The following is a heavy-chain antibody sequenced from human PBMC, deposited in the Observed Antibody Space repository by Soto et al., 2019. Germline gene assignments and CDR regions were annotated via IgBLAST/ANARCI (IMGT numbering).Heavy chain of an antibody. Sequence: QVQLVQSGAEVKKPGASVKVSCKASGYTFTSYDINWVRQATGQGLEWMGWRNPNSGNTCYAQKFQGRVPLTRTSSKSTAYMELSRLRSEEPAVYYCARREPPGLRVSGYWGQGPLVTVSS. J-gene: IGHJ4*02. V-gene: IGHV1-8*01. CDR3: ARREPPGLRVSGY. CDR1: GYTFTSYD. D-gene: IGHD3-16*01. CDR2: RNPNSGNT.